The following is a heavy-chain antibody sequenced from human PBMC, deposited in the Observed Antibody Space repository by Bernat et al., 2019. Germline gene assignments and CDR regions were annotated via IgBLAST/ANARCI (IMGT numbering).Heavy chain of an antibody. V-gene: IGHV1-18*01. D-gene: IGHD3-16*01. CDR1: CYTFTNYG. CDR2: ISLYTGNT. Sequence: QVQLLQSGAEVKKPGASVTVSCKTSCYTFTNYGISWVRQAPGQGLEWMGWISLYTGNTNYAQKLQGRVTMTTDTSTSTAYMELRSLTSDDTAVYYCARADGAVMYYFDCWGQGTLVTVSS. CDR3: ARADGAVMYYFDC. J-gene: IGHJ4*02.